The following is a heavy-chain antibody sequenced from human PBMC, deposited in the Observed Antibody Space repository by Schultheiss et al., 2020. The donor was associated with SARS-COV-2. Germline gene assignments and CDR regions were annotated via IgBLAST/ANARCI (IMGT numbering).Heavy chain of an antibody. CDR3: ARGGVGEQQLVKVRYYYGMDV. V-gene: IGHV4-61*01. J-gene: IGHJ6*02. D-gene: IGHD6-13*01. CDR2: IYYSGST. CDR1: GGSISSSSYY. Sequence: SETLSLTCTVSGGSISSSSYYWSWIRQPPGKGLEWIGYIYYSGSTNYNPSLKSRVTISVDTSKNQFSLKLSSVTAADTAVYYCARGGVGEQQLVKVRYYYGMDVWGQGTTVTVSS.